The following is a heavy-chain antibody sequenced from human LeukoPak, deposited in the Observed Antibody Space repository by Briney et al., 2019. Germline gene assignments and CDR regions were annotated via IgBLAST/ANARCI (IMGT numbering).Heavy chain of an antibody. CDR3: ARDRREGATSYYYYGMDV. CDR2: IWYDGSNK. J-gene: IGHJ6*02. D-gene: IGHD1-26*01. V-gene: IGHV3-33*01. CDR1: GFTFSGYG. Sequence: GGSLRLSCAASGFTFSGYGMHWVRQAPGKGLEWVAVIWYDGSNKYYADSVKGRFTISRDNSKNTLYLQMNSLRAEDTAVYYCARDRREGATSYYYYGMDVWGQGTTVTVSS.